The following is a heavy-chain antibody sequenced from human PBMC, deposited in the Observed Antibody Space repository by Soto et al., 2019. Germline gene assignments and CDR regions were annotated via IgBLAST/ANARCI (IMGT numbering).Heavy chain of an antibody. CDR1: GGSISSGGYY. J-gene: IGHJ4*02. V-gene: IGHV4-31*01. D-gene: IGHD6-13*01. CDR3: PRTGWYSSSWYGLEDY. Sequence: QVQLQVSGPGLVKPSQTLSLTCTVSGGSISSGGYYWSWIRQHPGKGLEWIGYIYYSGSTYDNPSLKSQVTKSVDTAKNQFSLKLTSVTAAHTAVYYCPRTGWYSSSWYGLEDYWGQGTLVTVSS. CDR2: IYYSGST.